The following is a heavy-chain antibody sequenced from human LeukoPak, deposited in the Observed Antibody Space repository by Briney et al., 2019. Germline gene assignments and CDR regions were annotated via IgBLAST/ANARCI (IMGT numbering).Heavy chain of an antibody. V-gene: IGHV3-30*07. CDR1: GFTFSSYA. CDR2: ISYDGSNK. J-gene: IGHJ4*02. D-gene: IGHD3-10*01. Sequence: GGSLRLSCAASGFTFSSYAMLWVRQAPGKGLEWVAVISYDGSNKYYAHSVKGRFTISRDNSKNTLYLQMNSLRAEDTAVYYCARDRKRCGELSLYVDYWGQGTLVTVSS. CDR3: ARDRKRCGELSLYVDY.